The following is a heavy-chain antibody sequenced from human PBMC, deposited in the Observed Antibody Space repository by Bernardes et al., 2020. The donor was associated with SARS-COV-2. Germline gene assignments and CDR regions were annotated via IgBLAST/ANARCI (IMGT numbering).Heavy chain of an antibody. CDR1: GYTFTSHE. J-gene: IGHJ4*02. D-gene: IGHD3-22*01. CDR3: ARVSSYDSVIYFYDLDF. CDR2: MNPDSGHT. V-gene: IGHV1-8*01. Sequence: ASVKVSCKASGYTFTSHEINWVRQAPGQGLEWLGWMNPDSGHTGSPQNFRGRITMTGDTSITTAYMELSSLGPEDTAVYYCARVSSYDSVIYFYDLDFWGQGTLVTGSS.